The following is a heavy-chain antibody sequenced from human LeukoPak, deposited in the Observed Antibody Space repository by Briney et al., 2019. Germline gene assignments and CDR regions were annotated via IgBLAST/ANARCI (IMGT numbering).Heavy chain of an antibody. J-gene: IGHJ5*02. Sequence: SETLSVTCAVYGGSFSGHYWSWIRQHPGKGLEWIGEINHSGSTNYNPSLKSRVTISVATSKHQFSLKLSSVTAADTAVYYCARGLHWFDPWGQGTLVTVSS. CDR3: ARGLHWFDP. V-gene: IGHV4-34*01. CDR1: GGSFSGHY. CDR2: INHSGST.